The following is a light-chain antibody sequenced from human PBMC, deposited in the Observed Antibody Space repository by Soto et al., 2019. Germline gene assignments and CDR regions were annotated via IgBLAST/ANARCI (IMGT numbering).Light chain of an antibody. Sequence: IQMTQSPSSLSASVGDSITITCQASQDIKNYVIWYQHKPGKAPKLLIYDAASLGTGVSSRFSGSGSGTHFTLAISSLQPEDMATYYCQQFDSVPCTFGQGTKLEIK. CDR2: DAA. J-gene: IGKJ2*02. CDR3: QQFDSVPCT. V-gene: IGKV1-33*01. CDR1: QDIKNY.